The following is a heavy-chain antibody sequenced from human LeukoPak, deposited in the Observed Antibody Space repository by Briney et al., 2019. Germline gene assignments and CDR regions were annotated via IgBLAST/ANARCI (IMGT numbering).Heavy chain of an antibody. J-gene: IGHJ4*02. D-gene: IGHD4-11*01. CDR2: INHSGST. Sequence: PSETLSLTCAVYGGSFSGYYWSWIRQPPGKGLEWIGEINHSGSTSYNPSLKSRVTISVDTSKNQFSRKLSSVTAADTAVYYCASASITRYYFDYWGQGTLVTVSS. CDR1: GGSFSGYY. V-gene: IGHV4-34*01. CDR3: ASASITRYYFDY.